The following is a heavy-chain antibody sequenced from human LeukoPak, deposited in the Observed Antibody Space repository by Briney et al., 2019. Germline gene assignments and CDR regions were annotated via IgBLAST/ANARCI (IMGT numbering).Heavy chain of an antibody. CDR2: ISPYKGNT. D-gene: IGHD2-2*01. V-gene: IGHV1-18*01. J-gene: IGHJ5*02. CDR1: GYILTSYD. CDR3: ARGGEDCSSISCYSNWFDP. Sequence: GASVKLSCKASGYILTSYDINWVRQAPGQGLEWMGWISPYKGNTNYAQKFQDRVTVTTDTSTSTAYMELRSLRSDDTAVYYCARGGEDCSSISCYSNWFDPWGQGTLVTVST.